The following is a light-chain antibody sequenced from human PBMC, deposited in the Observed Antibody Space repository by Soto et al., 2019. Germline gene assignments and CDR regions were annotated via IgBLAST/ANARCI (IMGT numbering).Light chain of an antibody. J-gene: IGKJ1*01. CDR1: QSVSSN. V-gene: IGKV3-15*01. Sequence: EIVMTQSPATLSVSPGERATLSCRASQSVSSNLAWYQQKPGQAPRLLIYGASTRATGIPARFSGSGSGTDFTLNISSLQSEDFAVYYCQQYNNWPPWTCGQGTKVEIK. CDR2: GAS. CDR3: QQYNNWPPWT.